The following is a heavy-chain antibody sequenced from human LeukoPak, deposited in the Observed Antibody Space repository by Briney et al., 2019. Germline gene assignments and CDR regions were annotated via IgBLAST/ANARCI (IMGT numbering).Heavy chain of an antibody. Sequence: GRSLRLSCAASGFTFSSYAMHWVRQAPGKGLEGVAVISYDGSNKYYGDSVKGRFTISRDNSKNTLYLQMNSLRAEDTAVYYCARGLVPATPIWGYWGLGTLVTVSS. V-gene: IGHV3-30-3*01. D-gene: IGHD2-15*01. CDR3: ARGLVPATPIWGY. CDR2: ISYDGSNK. CDR1: GFTFSSYA. J-gene: IGHJ4*02.